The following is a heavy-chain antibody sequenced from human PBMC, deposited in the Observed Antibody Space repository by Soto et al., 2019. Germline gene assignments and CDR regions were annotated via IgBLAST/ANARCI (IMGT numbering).Heavy chain of an antibody. Sequence: GGSLRLCCEASGFTFSSYGMHWVRQAPGKGLEWVAVISYDGSKKYYADSVKGRFTISRDNSKNTLYLQMNSLRAEDRAVYYCANVEGGAYPDFDLWGQGTLVTVS. CDR1: GFTFSSYG. CDR2: ISYDGSKK. J-gene: IGHJ4*02. D-gene: IGHD1-26*01. CDR3: ANVEGGAYPDFDL. V-gene: IGHV3-30*18.